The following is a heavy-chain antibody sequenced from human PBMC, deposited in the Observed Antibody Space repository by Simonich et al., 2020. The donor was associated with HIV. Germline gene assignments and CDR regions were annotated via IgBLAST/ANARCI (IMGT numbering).Heavy chain of an antibody. CDR3: ARYTGMAGFDY. Sequence: QVQLQQWGAGLLKPSETLYLTCAVYGGSFSGYYWGWIRQPPGKGREWIGEIKHSGSTNYLPSLKIRVIISVDTSENQFSLKLSSVTATDTAVYYCARYTGMAGFDYWGQGTLVTVSS. D-gene: IGHD5-18*01. CDR2: IKHSGST. CDR1: GGSFSGYY. J-gene: IGHJ4*02. V-gene: IGHV4-34*01.